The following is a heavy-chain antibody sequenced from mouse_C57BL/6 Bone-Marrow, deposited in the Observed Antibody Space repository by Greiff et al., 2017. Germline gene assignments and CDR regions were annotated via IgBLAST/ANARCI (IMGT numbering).Heavy chain of an antibody. CDR1: GFTFNTYA. D-gene: IGHD1-1*01. J-gene: IGHJ1*03. CDR3: VREGAHYYGSSPHWYFDV. V-gene: IGHV10-3*01. CDR2: IRSKSSNYAT. Sequence: EVKLVESGGGLVQPKGSLKLSCAASGFTFNTYAMHWVRQAPGKGLEWVARIRSKSSNYATYYADSVKDRFTISRDDSQSMLYLQMNNLKTEDTAMYYCVREGAHYYGSSPHWYFDVWGTGTTVTVSS.